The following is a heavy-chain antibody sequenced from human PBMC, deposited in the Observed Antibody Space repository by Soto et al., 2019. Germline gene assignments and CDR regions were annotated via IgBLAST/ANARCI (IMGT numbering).Heavy chain of an antibody. J-gene: IGHJ4*02. D-gene: IGHD4-17*01. CDR3: ARGTGTVTTGYYFDY. CDR1: GGSFSGYY. Sequence: QVQLQQWGAGLLKPSETLSLTCAVYGGSFSGYYWSWIRQPPGKGLEWIGEINHSGSTNYNPSLKRRVPISVDTSKNQFSLKLSSVTAADTAVYYCARGTGTVTTGYYFDYWGQGTLVTVSS. V-gene: IGHV4-34*01. CDR2: INHSGST.